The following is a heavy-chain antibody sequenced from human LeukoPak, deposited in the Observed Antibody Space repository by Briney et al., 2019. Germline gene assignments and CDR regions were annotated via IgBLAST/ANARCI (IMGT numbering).Heavy chain of an antibody. Sequence: SETLSLTCTVSGGSISSYYWSWIRQPPGKGLEWIGYIYYSGSTNYNPSLKSRVTISVDTSKNQFSLKLSSVTAADTAVYYCARVVGYCSGGSCYHASTFDYWGQGTLVTV. J-gene: IGHJ4*02. CDR2: IYYSGST. CDR1: GGSISSYY. CDR3: ARVVGYCSGGSCYHASTFDY. V-gene: IGHV4-59*01. D-gene: IGHD2-15*01.